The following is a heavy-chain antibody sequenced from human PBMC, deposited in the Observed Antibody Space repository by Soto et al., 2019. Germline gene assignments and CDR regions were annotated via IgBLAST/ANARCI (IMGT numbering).Heavy chain of an antibody. CDR2: ISYSGTT. CDR1: GGSINDYY. J-gene: IGHJ4*02. Sequence: SETLSLTCTVSGGSINDYYWSWIRQPPGKGLEWIGYISYSGTTSNNPSLNRRVTISLDTSKNHFSLRLTSVTVADTAVYYCARGIGDFWSGYVIPPLDYWGQGTQVTVSS. D-gene: IGHD3-3*01. CDR3: ARGIGDFWSGYVIPPLDY. V-gene: IGHV4-59*12.